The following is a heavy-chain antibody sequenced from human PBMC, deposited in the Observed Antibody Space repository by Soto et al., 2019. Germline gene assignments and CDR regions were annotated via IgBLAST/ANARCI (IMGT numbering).Heavy chain of an antibody. CDR3: ARDSVDTAMAGDL. CDR1: GFTFSSYG. Sequence: QVQLVESGGGVVQPGRSLRLSCAASGFTFSSYGRHWVRQAPGKGLEWVADIWYDGSNKYYADSVKGRFTISRDNSKNTRYLQMNSLRAEDTAVYYCARDSVDTAMAGDLWGRGTLVTVSS. J-gene: IGHJ2*01. CDR2: IWYDGSNK. D-gene: IGHD5-18*01. V-gene: IGHV3-33*01.